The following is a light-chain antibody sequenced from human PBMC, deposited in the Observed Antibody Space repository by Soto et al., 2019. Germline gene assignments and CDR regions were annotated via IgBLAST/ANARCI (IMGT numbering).Light chain of an antibody. CDR2: AAS. J-gene: IGKJ5*01. V-gene: IGKV1-5*01. CDR1: QTIDSW. CDR3: VQYIDYIT. Sequence: DIQMTPSPSSLSASVGDRVTITCRASQTIDSWLAWYQQKPGKAPKLLIYAASTLENGVPTRFSGTGSETEFTLTVSSLQPDDSATYYCVQYIDYITFGQGTRLEI.